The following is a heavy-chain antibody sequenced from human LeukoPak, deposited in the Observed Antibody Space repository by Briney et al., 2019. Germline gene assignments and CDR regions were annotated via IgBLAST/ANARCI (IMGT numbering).Heavy chain of an antibody. Sequence: SETLSLTCAVSGGSISSGGFSWSWIRQPPGKGLEWIGYIYHSGSTYYNPSLKSRVTISVDRSKDQFSLKLSSVTAADTAVYYCARAAYRAYYFDHWGQGTLVTVSS. J-gene: IGHJ4*02. CDR3: ARAAYRAYYFDH. CDR1: GGSISSGGFS. V-gene: IGHV4-30-2*01. CDR2: IYHSGST.